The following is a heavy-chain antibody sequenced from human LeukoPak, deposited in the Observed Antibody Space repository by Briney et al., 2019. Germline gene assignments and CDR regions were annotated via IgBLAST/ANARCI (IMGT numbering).Heavy chain of an antibody. Sequence: SETLSLTCAVYGGSFSGYYWSWIRQPPGKGLEWIGEINHSGCTNYNPSLKSRVTISVDTSKNQFSLKLSSVTAADTAVYYCARDGGAALAAAYNYWGQGTLVTVSS. V-gene: IGHV4-34*01. J-gene: IGHJ4*02. D-gene: IGHD6-13*01. CDR3: ARDGGAALAAAYNY. CDR2: INHSGCT. CDR1: GGSFSGYY.